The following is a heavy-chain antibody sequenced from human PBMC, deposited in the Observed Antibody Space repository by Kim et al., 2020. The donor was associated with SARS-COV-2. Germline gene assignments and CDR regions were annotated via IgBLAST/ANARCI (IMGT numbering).Heavy chain of an antibody. CDR2: DGRYT. J-gene: IGHJ4*02. V-gene: IGHV3-74*01. Sequence: DGRYTRYADPVKGRFTIPKDNAKNTVHLQMKSLRAEDTAVYYCVRDYFDYWGQGTLVTVSS. CDR3: VRDYFDY.